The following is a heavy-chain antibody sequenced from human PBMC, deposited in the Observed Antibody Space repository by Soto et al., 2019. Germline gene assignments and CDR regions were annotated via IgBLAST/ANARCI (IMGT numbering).Heavy chain of an antibody. Sequence: ASVKVSCKASGYTFTSYGISWVRQAPGQGLEWMGWISAYNGNTNYAQKLQGRVTMTTDTSTSTAYMELRSLRSDDTAVYYCARVCSGGNCYSVGYYYGMDVWGQGTTVTVSS. CDR2: ISAYNGNT. J-gene: IGHJ6*02. CDR1: GYTFTSYG. CDR3: ARVCSGGNCYSVGYYYGMDV. D-gene: IGHD2-15*01. V-gene: IGHV1-18*01.